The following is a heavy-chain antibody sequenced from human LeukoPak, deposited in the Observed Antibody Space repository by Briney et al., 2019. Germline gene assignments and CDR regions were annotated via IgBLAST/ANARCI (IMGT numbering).Heavy chain of an antibody. D-gene: IGHD1-26*01. CDR1: GFTFSSYA. J-gene: IGHJ4*02. CDR3: ARDGVGGRYYRTFDY. V-gene: IGHV3-23*01. CDR2: ISGSDGTT. Sequence: GGSLRLSCAASGFTFSSYAMSWVRQAPGKGLEWVSSISGSDGTTYYADSVKGRFTISRDNSKYTLSLQMNSLRAEDTAVYYCARDGVGGRYYRTFDYWGQGTLVTVSS.